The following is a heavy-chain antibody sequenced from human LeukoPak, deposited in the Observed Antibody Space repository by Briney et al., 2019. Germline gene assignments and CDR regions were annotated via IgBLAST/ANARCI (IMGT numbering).Heavy chain of an antibody. Sequence: PGGSLRLSCAASGFPFSSYDMIWVRQPPGKGLEWVSSISNSGRAIYYIDSVRGRFSISRDNAKNSLYLQMNSLRAEDTAVYYCARAPPGRYAFDIWGQGTMVTVSS. D-gene: IGHD1-26*01. CDR3: ARAPPGRYAFDI. CDR1: GFPFSSYD. CDR2: ISNSGRAI. J-gene: IGHJ3*02. V-gene: IGHV3-48*03.